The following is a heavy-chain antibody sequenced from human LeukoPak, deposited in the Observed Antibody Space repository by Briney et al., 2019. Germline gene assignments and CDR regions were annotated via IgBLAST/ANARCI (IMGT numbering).Heavy chain of an antibody. V-gene: IGHV1-18*01. J-gene: IGHJ4*02. D-gene: IGHD3-22*01. Sequence: ASVKVSCKASGYTFTNYGIYWVRQAPGQGLEWMGWISAYSGNTNYAQKLQGRVTMTTETSTSTAYMELESLRSDDTAVYYCAISQGSYYDTSGYLGGDYWGQGTLVTVSS. CDR1: GYTFTNYG. CDR2: ISAYSGNT. CDR3: AISQGSYYDTSGYLGGDY.